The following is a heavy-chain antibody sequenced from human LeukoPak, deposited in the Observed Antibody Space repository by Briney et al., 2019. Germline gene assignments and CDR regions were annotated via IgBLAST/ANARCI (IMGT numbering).Heavy chain of an antibody. D-gene: IGHD6-19*01. Sequence: PGGSLRLSCAASGFTFGSYAMSWVRQAPGKGLEWVSAISGSGGSTYYADSVKGRFTISRDNAKNSLYLQMNSLRAEDTAVYYCARGITIAVAGTCIDYWGQGTLVTVSS. V-gene: IGHV3-23*01. CDR3: ARGITIAVAGTCIDY. J-gene: IGHJ4*02. CDR2: ISGSGGST. CDR1: GFTFGSYA.